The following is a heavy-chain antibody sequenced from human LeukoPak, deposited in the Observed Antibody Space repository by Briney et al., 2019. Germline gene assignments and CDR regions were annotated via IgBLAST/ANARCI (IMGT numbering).Heavy chain of an antibody. CDR2: IYSGGRT. CDR3: ARVETKSGAFDI. V-gene: IGHV3-53*04. Sequence: PGGSLRLSCAASGFTVSSNYMSWVRQAPGKGLGWVSVIYSGGRTYYADSVKGRSTISRHNSKNTLYLQLNSLRAEDTAVYYCARVETKSGAFDIWGQGTMVTVSS. CDR1: GFTVSSNY. D-gene: IGHD3-3*01. J-gene: IGHJ3*02.